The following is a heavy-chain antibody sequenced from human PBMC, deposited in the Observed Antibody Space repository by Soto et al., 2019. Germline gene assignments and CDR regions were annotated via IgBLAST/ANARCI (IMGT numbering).Heavy chain of an antibody. CDR3: AKGWAASAYCSSTSCYPRYYFEY. J-gene: IGHJ4*02. CDR2: ISYDGSNK. D-gene: IGHD2-2*01. CDR1: GFTFSSYG. V-gene: IGHV3-30*18. Sequence: PGGSLRLSCAASGFTFSSYGMHWVRQAPGKGLEWVAVISYDGSNKYYADSVKGRFTISRDNSKNTLYLQMNSLTAEDTAVYYCAKGWAASAYCSSTSCYPRYYFEYWGQGTLVNVSS.